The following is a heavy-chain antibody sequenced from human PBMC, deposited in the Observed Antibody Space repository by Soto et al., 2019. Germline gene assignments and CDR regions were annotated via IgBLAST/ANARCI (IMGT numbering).Heavy chain of an antibody. J-gene: IGHJ6*02. CDR1: GGTFRSYT. Sequence: QVQLVQSGAEVRKPGSSVKVSCKASGGTFRSYTVYWVRQAPGQGLEWMGGIIPFFGTSNYAQNFQDRITLTAYKSTGTAYMELSSLRFEDTAIYYCARKLRLYYGMDVWGQGTTVTVSS. CDR3: ARKLRLYYGMDV. CDR2: IIPFFGTS. D-gene: IGHD3-3*01. V-gene: IGHV1-69*06.